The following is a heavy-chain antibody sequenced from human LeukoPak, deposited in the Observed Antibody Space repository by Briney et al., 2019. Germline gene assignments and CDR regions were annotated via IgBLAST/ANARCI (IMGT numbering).Heavy chain of an antibody. D-gene: IGHD3-10*01. CDR3: ARGRITMVRGVILYYFDY. CDR2: INPNSGGT. V-gene: IGHV1-2*02. J-gene: IGHJ4*02. Sequence: ASVKVSCKASGYTFTGYYMHWVRQAPGQGLEWMGWINPNSGGTNYAQKFQGRVTMTGDTSISTAYMELSRLRSDDTAVYYCARGRITMVRGVILYYFDYWGQGTLVTVSS. CDR1: GYTFTGYY.